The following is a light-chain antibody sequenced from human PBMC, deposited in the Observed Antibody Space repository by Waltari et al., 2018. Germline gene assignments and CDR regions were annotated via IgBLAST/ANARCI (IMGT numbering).Light chain of an antibody. J-gene: IGLJ2*01. Sequence: QSVLTQPPSVSGAPGPRVTISCTGSSSNIGAPYDVHWYQQLPGAAPKLLIYGTTNRPSGVPDRFSGSQSATSASLAITGLQAEDEAYYYGQSYDITLGGHVVFGGGTKLTVL. CDR2: GTT. CDR3: QSYDITLGGHVV. CDR1: SSNIGAPYD. V-gene: IGLV1-40*01.